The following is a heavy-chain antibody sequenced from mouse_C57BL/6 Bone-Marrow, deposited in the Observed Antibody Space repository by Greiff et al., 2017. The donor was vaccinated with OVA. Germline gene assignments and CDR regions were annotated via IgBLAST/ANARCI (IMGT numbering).Heavy chain of an antibody. CDR1: GFTFSDAW. V-gene: IGHV6-6*01. CDR2: IRNKANNHAT. D-gene: IGHD1-1*01. Sequence: EVKLMESGGGLVQPGGSMKLSCAASGFTFSDAWMDWVRQSPEKGLEWVAEIRNKANNHATYYAESVKGRFTISRDDSKSSVYLQMNSLRAEDTGIYYCTSITTGPYWYFDGWGTGTTVTVSS. J-gene: IGHJ1*03. CDR3: TSITTGPYWYFDG.